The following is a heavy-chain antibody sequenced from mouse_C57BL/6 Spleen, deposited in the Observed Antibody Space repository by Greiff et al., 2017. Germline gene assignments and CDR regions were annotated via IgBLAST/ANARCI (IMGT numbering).Heavy chain of an antibody. V-gene: IGHV1-69*01. J-gene: IGHJ4*01. Sequence: QVQLKQSGAELVMPGASVKLSCKASGYTFTSYWMHWVKQRPGQGLEWIGEIDPSDSYTNYNQKFKGKSTLTVDKSSSTAYMQLSSLTSEDSAVYYCAREESNYYAMDYWGQGTSVTVSS. CDR2: IDPSDSYT. CDR1: GYTFTSYW. D-gene: IGHD2-5*01. CDR3: AREESNYYAMDY.